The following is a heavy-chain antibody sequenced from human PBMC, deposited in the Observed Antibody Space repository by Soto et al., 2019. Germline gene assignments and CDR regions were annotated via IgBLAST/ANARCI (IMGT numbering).Heavy chain of an antibody. J-gene: IGHJ4*02. D-gene: IGHD2-2*01. CDR3: ARVLGYCSSTSCKTDDY. V-gene: IGHV3-21*01. Sequence: GGSLRLSCAASGFTFSSYSMNWVRQAPGKGLEWVSSISSSSSYIYYADSVKSRFTISRDNAKNSLYLQMNSLRAEDTAVYYCARVLGYCSSTSCKTDDYWGQGTLVTVSS. CDR1: GFTFSSYS. CDR2: ISSSSSYI.